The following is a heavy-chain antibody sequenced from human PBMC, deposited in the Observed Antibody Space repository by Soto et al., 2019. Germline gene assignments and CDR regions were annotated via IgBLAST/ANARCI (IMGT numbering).Heavy chain of an antibody. CDR2: IDPSDSYT. J-gene: IGHJ4*02. CDR1: GYSFTSYW. D-gene: IGHD5-12*01. CDR3: ARSEVEMATITDY. Sequence: PGESLKISCKGSGYSFTSYWISWVRQMPGKGLEWMGRIDPSDSYTNYSPSFRGHVTISADKSISTAYLQWSSLKASDTAMYYCARSEVEMATITDYWGQGTLVTVSS. V-gene: IGHV5-10-1*01.